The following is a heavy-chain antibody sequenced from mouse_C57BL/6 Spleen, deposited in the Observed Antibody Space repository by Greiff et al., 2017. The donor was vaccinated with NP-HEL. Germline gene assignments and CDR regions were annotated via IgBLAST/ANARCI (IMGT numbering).Heavy chain of an antibody. V-gene: IGHV1-74*01. CDR2: IHPSDSDT. Sequence: VQLQQPGAELVKPGASVKVSCKASGYTFTSYWMHWVKQRPGQGLEWIGRIHPSDSDTNYNQKFKGKFTLTVDKSSSTAYMQLSSMTSEDSTVNYCAVNYNGLYYAMDYWGKGTSVTVSS. CDR1: GYTFTSYW. CDR3: AVNYNGLYYAMDY. J-gene: IGHJ4*01. D-gene: IGHD2-1*01.